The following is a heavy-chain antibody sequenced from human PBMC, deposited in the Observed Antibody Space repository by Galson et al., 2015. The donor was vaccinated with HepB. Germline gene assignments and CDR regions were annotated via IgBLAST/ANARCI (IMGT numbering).Heavy chain of an antibody. J-gene: IGHJ4*02. CDR1: GFSVSGNY. CDR3: AQLGTGY. Sequence: SLRLSCAASGFSVSGNYMNWVRQAPGKGLEWVSVISSGGSTSYADSVKGRFTISRDISKNRLYLQMDSLRADDTAVYYCAQLGTGYWGQGTLVTVSS. V-gene: IGHV3-53*01. CDR2: ISSGGST. D-gene: IGHD7-27*01.